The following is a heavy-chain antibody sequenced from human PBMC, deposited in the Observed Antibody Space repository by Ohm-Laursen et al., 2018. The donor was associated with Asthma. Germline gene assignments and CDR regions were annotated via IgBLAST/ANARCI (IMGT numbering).Heavy chain of an antibody. CDR3: ARTSGYSSSWYTR. D-gene: IGHD6-13*01. CDR2: IIGSGATT. Sequence: SLRLSCTASGFTFSNFAMSWVRQAPGKGLEWVSAIIGSGATTYFADSVKGRLTISRDNSKNTLYLQMSSLRAEDTAVYYCARTSGYSSSWYTRWGQGTLVTVSS. CDR1: GFTFSNFA. J-gene: IGHJ4*02. V-gene: IGHV3-23*01.